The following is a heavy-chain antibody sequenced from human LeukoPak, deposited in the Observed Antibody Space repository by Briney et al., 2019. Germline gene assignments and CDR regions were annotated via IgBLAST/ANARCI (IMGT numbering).Heavy chain of an antibody. J-gene: IGHJ4*02. CDR1: GYSFTSYW. CDR2: IDPSDSYT. D-gene: IGHD6-19*01. CDR3: VRPSSGWYVLDY. Sequence: GESLKISCKGSGYSFTSYWVSWVRQMPGKGLEWMGRIDPSDSYTNYSPSFQGHVTISADKSISTAYLQWSSLKASDTAMYYCVRPSSGWYVLDYWGQGTLVTVSS. V-gene: IGHV5-10-1*01.